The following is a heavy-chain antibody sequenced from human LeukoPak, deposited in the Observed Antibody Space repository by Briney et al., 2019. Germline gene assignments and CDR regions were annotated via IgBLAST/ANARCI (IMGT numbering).Heavy chain of an antibody. D-gene: IGHD3-9*01. CDR1: GGTFSSYA. J-gene: IGHJ3*02. V-gene: IGHV1-69*06. Sequence: SVKVSCKASGGTFSSYAISWVRQAPGQGLEWMGGIIPIFGTANYAQKFQGRVTITADKSTSTAYMELSRLRSEDTAVYYCAREEYYDILTGYYTDAFDIWGQGTMVTVSS. CDR3: AREEYYDILTGYYTDAFDI. CDR2: IIPIFGTA.